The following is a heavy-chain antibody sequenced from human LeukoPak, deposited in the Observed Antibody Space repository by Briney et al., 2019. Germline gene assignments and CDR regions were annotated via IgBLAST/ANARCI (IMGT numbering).Heavy chain of an antibody. J-gene: IGHJ4*02. D-gene: IGHD6-13*01. CDR1: GFTFSSYG. CDR3: AREVLIAAAGVSNFDY. V-gene: IGHV3-30*02. CDR2: IRYDGNNK. Sequence: GGSLRLSCAASGFTFSSYGMHWVRQAPGKGLEWVAFIRYDGNNKYYADSVKGRFTISRDNAKNSLYLQMNSLRAEDTAVYYCAREVLIAAAGVSNFDYWGQGTLVTVSS.